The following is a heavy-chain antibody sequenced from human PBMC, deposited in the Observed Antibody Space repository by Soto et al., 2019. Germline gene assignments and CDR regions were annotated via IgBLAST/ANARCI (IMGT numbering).Heavy chain of an antibody. CDR1: GFTFSSYA. J-gene: IGHJ5*02. CDR3: ARVAFAVADL. CDR2: ISYDGSNK. V-gene: IGHV3-30-3*01. D-gene: IGHD6-19*01. Sequence: QVQLVESGGGVVQPGRSLRLSCAASGFTFSSYAMHWDRQAPGKGLEWVAVISYDGSNKYYADSVKGRFTISRDNSKNTLYLQMNSLTAEDTAVYYCARVAFAVADLWGQGTLVTVSS.